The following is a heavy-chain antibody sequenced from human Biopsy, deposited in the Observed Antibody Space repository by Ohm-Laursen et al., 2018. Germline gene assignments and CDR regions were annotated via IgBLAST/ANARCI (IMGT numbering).Heavy chain of an antibody. J-gene: IGHJ6*02. D-gene: IGHD3-10*01. CDR3: VRGVDYYNPYHYYALDV. CDR2: ITHSGRT. CDR1: GESFNGYY. V-gene: IGHV4-34*01. Sequence: GALSLTCAVYGESFNGYYWSWIRQTPGKGLEWIGEITHSGRTNYNPSLKSRVTISVDTSKNQFPLKVRSVTAADTAVYYCVRGVDYYNPYHYYALDVWGQGTTVTVSS.